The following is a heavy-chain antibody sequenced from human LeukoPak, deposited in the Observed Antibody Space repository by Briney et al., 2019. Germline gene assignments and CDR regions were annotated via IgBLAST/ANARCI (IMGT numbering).Heavy chain of an antibody. Sequence: ASVKVSCKASGYTFTSYGISWVRQAPGQGLEWMGWISAYNGNTNYAQKLQGRVTMTTDTSTSTAYMELRSLRSDDTAVYYCARAAYVWGRYRYYFDYWGQGTLVTVSS. CDR2: ISAYNGNT. D-gene: IGHD3-16*02. CDR1: GYTFTSYG. J-gene: IGHJ4*02. CDR3: ARAAYVWGRYRYYFDY. V-gene: IGHV1-18*01.